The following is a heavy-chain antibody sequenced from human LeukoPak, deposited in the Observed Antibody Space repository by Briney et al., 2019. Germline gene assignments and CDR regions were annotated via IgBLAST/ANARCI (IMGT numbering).Heavy chain of an antibody. Sequence: PSQTLSLTCTVSGDSISSGDHYWTWIRQPAGKGLEWIGRIYASGRTVHNPSLKSRITISSDPSKNHFSLKLSSVTAADTAVYYCARGVSIPTTPKFDYWGQGTLVTVSS. CDR3: ARGVSIPTTPKFDY. CDR2: IYASGRT. D-gene: IGHD2-15*01. V-gene: IGHV4-61*02. J-gene: IGHJ4*02. CDR1: GDSISSGDHY.